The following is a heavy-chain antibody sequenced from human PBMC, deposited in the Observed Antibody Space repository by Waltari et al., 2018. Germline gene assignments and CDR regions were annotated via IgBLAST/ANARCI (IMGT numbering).Heavy chain of an antibody. V-gene: IGHV5-51*01. CDR2: IYPGDSDR. CDR3: ARGSTFYGLDV. J-gene: IGHJ6*02. CDR1: GYTFTTYW. D-gene: IGHD6-13*01. Sequence: EVQLVQSGAEVKKPGESLTISCKGSGYTFTTYWIGWVRQMPGKGREWMGLIYPGDSDRRYSPSFQGQVTFSADKSISTAYLQWSSLKASDTAIYYCARGSTFYGLDVWGQGTPVIVS.